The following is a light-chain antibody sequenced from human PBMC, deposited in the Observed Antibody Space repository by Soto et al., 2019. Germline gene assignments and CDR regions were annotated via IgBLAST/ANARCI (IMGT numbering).Light chain of an antibody. V-gene: IGKV1-33*01. Sequence: DIQMTQSPSSLSASVGDRVTITCQASHDITSYSNWYQHKPGKAPKLLIYDASILEAGVPSRFSGSGSGTHFTFTISILQPEDVATYYCQKCDYLPIFGPGTTVDFK. CDR2: DAS. CDR1: HDITSY. CDR3: QKCDYLPI. J-gene: IGKJ3*01.